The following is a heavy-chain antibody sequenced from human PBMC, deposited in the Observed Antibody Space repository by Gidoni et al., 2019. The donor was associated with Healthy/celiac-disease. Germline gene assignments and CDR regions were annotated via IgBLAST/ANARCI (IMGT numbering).Heavy chain of an antibody. Sequence: EVQLVESGGGLVQPGRSLRLSCAASGFTFDDYAMHWVRQAPGKGLEWVSGIRWNSGSIGYADSVKGRFTISRDNAKNSLYLQMNSLRAEDTALYYCAKDIGSSSSYYYYGMDVWGQGTTVTVSS. CDR2: IRWNSGSI. D-gene: IGHD6-6*01. J-gene: IGHJ6*02. CDR3: AKDIGSSSSYYYYGMDV. CDR1: GFTFDDYA. V-gene: IGHV3-9*01.